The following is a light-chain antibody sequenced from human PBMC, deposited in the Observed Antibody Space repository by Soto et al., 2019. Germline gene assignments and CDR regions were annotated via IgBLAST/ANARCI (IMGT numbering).Light chain of an antibody. CDR3: QHYNSYSEA. CDR2: KAS. Sequence: DIQMTQSPSTLSGSVGDRFTITCRASQTISSWLAWYQQKPGKAPKLLIYKASTLKSGVPSRFSGSGSGTEFTLTISNLQPDDFATYYCQHYNSYSEAFGQGTKVDI. V-gene: IGKV1-5*03. J-gene: IGKJ1*01. CDR1: QTISSW.